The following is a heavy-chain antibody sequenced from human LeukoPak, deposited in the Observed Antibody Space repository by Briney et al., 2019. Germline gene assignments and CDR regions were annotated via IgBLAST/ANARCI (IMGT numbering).Heavy chain of an antibody. V-gene: IGHV4-39*01. CDR1: GGSISSSSYY. D-gene: IGHD3-3*01. CDR3: ARHVEVRSGYYFWFDP. Sequence: PSETLSLTCTVSGGSISSSSYYWGWIRQPPGKGLEWIGSIYYSGSTYYNPSLKNRVTISVDTSKNQFSLKLSSVTAADTAVYYCARHVEVRSGYYFWFDPWGQGTLVTVSS. J-gene: IGHJ5*02. CDR2: IYYSGST.